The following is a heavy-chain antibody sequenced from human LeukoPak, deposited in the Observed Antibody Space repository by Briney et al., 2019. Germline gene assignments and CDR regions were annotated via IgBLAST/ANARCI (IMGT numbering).Heavy chain of an antibody. CDR1: GYTLTSYG. CDR3: AREQGYSGYDYYYYYGMDV. D-gene: IGHD5-12*01. CDR2: ISAYNGNT. Sequence: ASVTVSCKASGYTLTSYGISWVRQAPGQGLEWMGWISAYNGNTNYAQKLQGRVTITTDTSTSTAYMELRSLRSDDTAVYYCAREQGYSGYDYYYYYGMDVWGQGTTVTVSS. V-gene: IGHV1-18*01. J-gene: IGHJ6*02.